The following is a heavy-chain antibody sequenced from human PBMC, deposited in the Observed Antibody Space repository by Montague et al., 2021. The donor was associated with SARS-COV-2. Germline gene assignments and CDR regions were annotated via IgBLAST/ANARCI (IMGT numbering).Heavy chain of an antibody. D-gene: IGHD6-19*01. V-gene: IGHV4-30-2*04. J-gene: IGHJ3*02. CDR2: T. Sequence: TKFNPSLKSRVTISVDTSKNQFSLNLSSVTAADTAVYYCAKVAGSHDTFDIWGRGTMVTVSS. CDR3: AKVAGSHDTFDI.